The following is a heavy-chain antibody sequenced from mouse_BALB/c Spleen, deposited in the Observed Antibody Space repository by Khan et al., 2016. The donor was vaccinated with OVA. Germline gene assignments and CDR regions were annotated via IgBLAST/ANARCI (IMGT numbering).Heavy chain of an antibody. Sequence: VQLKESGAELVKPGASVKLSCTASGFTIKDNYMHWVKQRPEQGLEWIGRIGPANGETKYDPKFKGKATITADTSSNTSYLQVSSLTSEDTSVYYCFHPSYDPRNFDVWGAGTTVTVSS. CDR3: FHPSYDPRNFDV. D-gene: IGHD2-3*01. CDR1: GFTIKDNY. CDR2: IGPANGET. V-gene: IGHV14-3*02. J-gene: IGHJ1*01.